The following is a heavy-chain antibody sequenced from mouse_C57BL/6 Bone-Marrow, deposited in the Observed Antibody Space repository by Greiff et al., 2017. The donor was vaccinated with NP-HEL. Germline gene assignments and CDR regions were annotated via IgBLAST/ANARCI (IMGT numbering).Heavy chain of an antibody. CDR3: ARGVTTVGVFDY. Sequence: QVQLQQSGAELARPGASVKMSCKASGYTFTSYTMHWVKQRPGQGLEWIGYINPSSGYTKYNQKFKDKATLTADKSSSTAYMQLSSLTSEDSAVYYCARGVTTVGVFDYWGQGTTLTVSS. V-gene: IGHV1-4*01. J-gene: IGHJ2*01. CDR2: INPSSGYT. CDR1: GYTFTSYT. D-gene: IGHD1-1*01.